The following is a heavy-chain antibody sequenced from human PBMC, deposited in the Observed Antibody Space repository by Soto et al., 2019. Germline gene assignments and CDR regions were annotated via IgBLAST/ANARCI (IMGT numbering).Heavy chain of an antibody. D-gene: IGHD3-10*01. V-gene: IGHV3-74*01. J-gene: IGHJ4*02. CDR1: GFTFGSYW. Sequence: EVQLVESGGGSVQPGGSLRLSCAAAGFTFGSYWMHWVRQAPGKGLVWVSRINSDGSSTNYADSVKGQFTISRDNAKNTLYLQMNSLRAEDTAVYYCGRGASGSYRLDYWGQGTLVTVSS. CDR3: GRGASGSYRLDY. CDR2: INSDGSST.